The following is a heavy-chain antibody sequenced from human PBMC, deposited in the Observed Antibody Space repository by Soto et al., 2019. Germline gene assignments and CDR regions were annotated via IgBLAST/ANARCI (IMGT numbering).Heavy chain of an antibody. CDR3: AKTVGMGDYYYYMDV. CDR1: GFTFSSYG. V-gene: IGHV3-23*01. D-gene: IGHD1-26*01. Sequence: EVQLLEFGGGLEQPGGSLRLSCAASGFTFSSYGMSWVRQAPGKGLEWVSGISSSGGSTYYADSVRGRFTIARDNSKNTLYLQVNSLRAEDTAVYYCAKTVGMGDYYYYMDVWGKGTTVTVSS. CDR2: ISSSGGST. J-gene: IGHJ6*03.